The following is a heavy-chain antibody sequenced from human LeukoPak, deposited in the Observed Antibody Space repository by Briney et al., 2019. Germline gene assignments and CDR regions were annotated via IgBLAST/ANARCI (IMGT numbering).Heavy chain of an antibody. CDR1: GFTFSDTW. V-gene: IGHV3-74*01. J-gene: IGHJ4*02. D-gene: IGHD6-13*01. CDR2: IRSDGSDT. CDR3: ASWGLAAAGTSRSFDY. Sequence: GGSLRLSCAASGFTFSDTWMHWVRQVPGEGLVWVSRIRSDGSDTRYAESVKGRFTISRDNAKNTLYLQMNSLRAEDTAVYYCASWGLAAAGTSRSFDYWGQGTLVTVSS.